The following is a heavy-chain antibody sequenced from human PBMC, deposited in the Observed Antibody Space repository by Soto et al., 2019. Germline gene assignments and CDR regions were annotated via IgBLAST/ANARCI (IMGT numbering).Heavy chain of an antibody. J-gene: IGHJ6*02. Sequence: SVKVSCKASGGTFSSYAISWVRQAPGQGLEWMGGIIPIFGTANYAQKFQGRVTITADESTSTAYMELSSLRSEDTAVYYCARDGGSCHSEGGGCYYYYGMDVWGQGTTVTV. CDR3: ARDGGSCHSEGGGCYYYYGMDV. D-gene: IGHD2-15*01. CDR1: GGTFSSYA. CDR2: IIPIFGTA. V-gene: IGHV1-69*13.